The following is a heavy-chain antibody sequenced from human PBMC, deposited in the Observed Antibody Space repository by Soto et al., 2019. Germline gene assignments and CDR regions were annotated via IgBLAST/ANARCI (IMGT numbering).Heavy chain of an antibody. CDR3: AKDKGWGLLIDY. CDR1: GFTFSSYG. V-gene: IGHV3-30*18. D-gene: IGHD1-26*01. Sequence: QVQLVESGGGVVQPGRSLRLSCAASGFTFSSYGMHWVRQAPGKGLEWVAVISYDGSNKYYADSVKGRFTISRDNSKNTLYLQMNSLRAEDTAVYYCAKDKGWGLLIDYWGQRTLVTVSS. J-gene: IGHJ4*02. CDR2: ISYDGSNK.